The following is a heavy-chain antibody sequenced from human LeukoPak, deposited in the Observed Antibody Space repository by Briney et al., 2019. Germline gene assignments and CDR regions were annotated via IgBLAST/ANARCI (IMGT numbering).Heavy chain of an antibody. D-gene: IGHD2-15*01. V-gene: IGHV6-1*01. J-gene: IGHJ4*02. Sequence: SQTLSLTCAISGDRVSSNTAAWNWIRQSPSRGLEWLGRTYYRSQWYHDYAVSVQSRIAVSPDTSKNQFSLELNSVTPEDTAVYYCARISHNTRPVRGQGTLVTVSS. CDR2: TYYRSQWYH. CDR3: ARISHNTRPV. CDR1: GDRVSSNTAA.